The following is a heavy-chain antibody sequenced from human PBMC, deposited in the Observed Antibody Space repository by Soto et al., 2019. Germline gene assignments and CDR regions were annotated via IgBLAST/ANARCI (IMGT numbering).Heavy chain of an antibody. D-gene: IGHD2-15*01. V-gene: IGHV3-7*01. Sequence: GGSLRLSCAASGFTFSSYWMSWVRQAPGKGLEWVANIKQDGSEKYYVDSVKGRFTISRDNAKNSLYLQMNSMRAEDTAVYYCARVGRSVVVVAATDFDYWGQGTLVTVSS. CDR1: GFTFSSYW. CDR2: IKQDGSEK. CDR3: ARVGRSVVVVAATDFDY. J-gene: IGHJ4*02.